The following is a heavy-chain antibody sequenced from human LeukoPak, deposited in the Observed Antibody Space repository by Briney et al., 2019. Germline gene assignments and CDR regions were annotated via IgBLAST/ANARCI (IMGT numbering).Heavy chain of an antibody. CDR2: ISAYNGNT. CDR3: ARASTVTTFLGATYFDY. D-gene: IGHD4-17*01. V-gene: IGHV1-18*01. CDR1: GYTFTSYG. Sequence: ASVKVSCKASGYTFTSYGISGLRQAPGQGLDWMGWISAYNGNTNYAQQLQGRVTMTTDTSTSTAYMELRSLRSDDPAVYYCARASTVTTFLGATYFDYWGQGTLVTVSS. J-gene: IGHJ4*02.